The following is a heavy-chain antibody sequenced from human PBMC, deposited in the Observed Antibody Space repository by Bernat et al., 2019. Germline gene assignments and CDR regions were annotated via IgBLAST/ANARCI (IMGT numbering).Heavy chain of an antibody. V-gene: IGHV3-64*01. J-gene: IGHJ4*02. Sequence: EVQLVESGGGLVQPGGSLRLSCAASGFTFSSYAMHWVRQAPGKGLEYVSAISSNGGSIYYANSVKGRFTISRDNSKNTLYLQMGSLRAEDMAVYYCARTPLYYDFWSGYDDYWGQGTLVTVSS. CDR3: ARTPLYYDFWSGYDDY. CDR1: GFTFSSYA. D-gene: IGHD3-3*01. CDR2: ISSNGGSI.